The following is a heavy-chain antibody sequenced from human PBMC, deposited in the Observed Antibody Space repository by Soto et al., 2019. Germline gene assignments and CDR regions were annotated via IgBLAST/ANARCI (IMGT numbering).Heavy chain of an antibody. D-gene: IGHD6-13*01. Sequence: PSETLSLTCTVSGGSISSGDYYWSWIRQPPGKGLEWIGYIYYSGSTYYNPSLKSRVTISVDTSKNQFSLKLSSVTAADTAVYYCARNIASGYSSSWYSDYWGQGALVTVSS. CDR1: GGSISSGDYY. CDR2: IYYSGST. CDR3: ARNIASGYSSSWYSDY. J-gene: IGHJ4*01. V-gene: IGHV4-30-4*01.